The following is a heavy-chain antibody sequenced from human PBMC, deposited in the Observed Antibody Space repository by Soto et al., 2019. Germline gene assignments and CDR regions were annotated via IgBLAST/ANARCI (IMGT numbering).Heavy chain of an antibody. CDR1: GFTFSSYS. Sequence: GGSLRLSCAASGFTFSSYSMNWVRQAPGKGLEWVSSISSSSSYIYYADSVKGRFTISRDNAKNSLYLQMNSLRAEDTAVYNCARDDRGYSGYDFEDYYYYYMDVWGKGTTVTVSS. CDR3: ARDDRGYSGYDFEDYYYYYMDV. V-gene: IGHV3-21*01. CDR2: ISSSSSYI. J-gene: IGHJ6*03. D-gene: IGHD5-12*01.